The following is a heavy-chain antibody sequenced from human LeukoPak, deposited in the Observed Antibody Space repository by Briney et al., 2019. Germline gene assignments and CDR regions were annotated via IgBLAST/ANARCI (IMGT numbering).Heavy chain of an antibody. CDR2: IRTTAEGAKYA. V-gene: IGHV3-11*03. D-gene: IGHD3-9*01. Sequence: LSLTCTVSSGSISNYYWSWVRQAPGKGLEWISNIRTTAEGAKYAYYADSVKGRVTISRDDGTNTRYLHMNSLRDDDTAVYYCATDQRYAFDYGGQGILVTVSS. CDR1: SGSISNYY. CDR3: ATDQRYAFDY. J-gene: IGHJ4*02.